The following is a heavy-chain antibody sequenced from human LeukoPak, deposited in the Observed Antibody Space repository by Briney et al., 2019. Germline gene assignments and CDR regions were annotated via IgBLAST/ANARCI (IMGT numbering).Heavy chain of an antibody. D-gene: IGHD3-10*01. V-gene: IGHV3-7*01. CDR3: ARGGASSKPLDA. J-gene: IGHJ5*02. CDR1: GFSLSSYW. CDR2: IKPDGSDT. Sequence: GGSLRLSCVASGFSLSSYWMSWVRLAPGEGMGWVANIKPDGSDTRQVDSVKGRFTISRDNAKNSLYLQMSGLRGEDTAVYYCARGGASSKPLDAWGQGTLVTVSS.